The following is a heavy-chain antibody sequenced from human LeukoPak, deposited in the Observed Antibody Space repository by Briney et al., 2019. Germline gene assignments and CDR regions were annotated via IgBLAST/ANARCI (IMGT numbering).Heavy chain of an antibody. V-gene: IGHV3-53*01. CDR3: AREGGDSMIQGVIAD. J-gene: IGHJ4*02. CDR2: IYAGGAT. Sequence: GGSLRLSCSASGFTVSSNYMSCVRQAPGRGLEWVSVIYAGGATAYADSVKGRFIISRDNSKNTLYLQMNSLRAEDTALYYCAREGGDSMIQGVIADWGQGSLVTVCS. CDR1: GFTVSSNY. D-gene: IGHD3-10*01.